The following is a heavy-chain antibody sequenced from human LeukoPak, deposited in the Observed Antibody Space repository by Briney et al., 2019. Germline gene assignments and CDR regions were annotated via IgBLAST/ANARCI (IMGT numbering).Heavy chain of an antibody. D-gene: IGHD3-10*01. CDR2: IYYSGST. Sequence: SETLSLTCTVSGGSISSYYWSWIRQPPGKGLEWIGYIYYSGSTNYNPSLKSRVTISVDTSKNQFSLKLSSVTAADTAVYYCALTMVRGIIDFYFDYWSQGTLVTVSS. CDR3: ALTMVRGIIDFYFDY. V-gene: IGHV4-59*08. CDR1: GGSISSYY. J-gene: IGHJ4*02.